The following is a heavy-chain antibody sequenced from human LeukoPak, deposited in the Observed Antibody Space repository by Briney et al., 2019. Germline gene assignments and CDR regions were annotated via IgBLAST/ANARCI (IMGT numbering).Heavy chain of an antibody. CDR2: INHSGST. D-gene: IGHD3-10*01. Sequence: SETLSLTCAVYGGSFSGYYWSWIRQPPGKGLEWIGEINHSGSTNYNPSLKSRVTISVDTSKNQFSLKLSSVTAADTAVYYCARVSGSHYLFDYWGQGTLVTVSS. CDR1: GGSFSGYY. CDR3: ARVSGSHYLFDY. J-gene: IGHJ4*02. V-gene: IGHV4-34*01.